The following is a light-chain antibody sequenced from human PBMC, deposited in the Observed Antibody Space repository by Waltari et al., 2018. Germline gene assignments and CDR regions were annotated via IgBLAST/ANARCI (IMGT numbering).Light chain of an antibody. V-gene: IGLV2-23*02. Sequence: TISCTGTSSDVGSYNLVSWYQQHPGKAPKLMIYEVSKRPSGVSNRFSGSKSGNTASLTISGLQAEDEADYYCCSYAGSSIVVFGGGTKLTVL. J-gene: IGLJ2*01. CDR3: CSYAGSSIVV. CDR1: SSDVGSYNL. CDR2: EVS.